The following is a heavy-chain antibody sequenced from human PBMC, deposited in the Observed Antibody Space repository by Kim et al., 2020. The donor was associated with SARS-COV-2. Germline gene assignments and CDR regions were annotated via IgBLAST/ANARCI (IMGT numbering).Heavy chain of an antibody. CDR2: SYIDDDT. D-gene: IGHD2-2*01. Sequence: GGSLRLSCALSGFIFSGYYITWVRQAPGKGLEWVSFSYIDDDTYYADSVKGRFTISRHNSKHTLYLQMNSLTAEDTAVYYCARGTIYVDFCGQGTLDTVS. V-gene: IGHV3-53*04. CDR1: GFIFSGYY. J-gene: IGHJ4*02. CDR3: ARGTIYVDF.